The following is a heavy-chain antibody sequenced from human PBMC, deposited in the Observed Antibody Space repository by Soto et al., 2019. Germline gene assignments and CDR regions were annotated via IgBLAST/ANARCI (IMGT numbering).Heavy chain of an antibody. CDR3: ARAKEDIVLMVYATPQNSFDT. CDR2: ISAYNGNT. J-gene: IGHJ5*01. D-gene: IGHD2-8*01. Sequence: ASVKVSCKASGYTFTSYSISWVRQAPGQGLEWMGWISAYNGNTNYAQKLQGRVTMTTDTSTSTAYMELRSLRSDDTAVYYCARAKEDIVLMVYATPQNSFDTWGHVTLVT. V-gene: IGHV1-18*04. CDR1: GYTFTSYS.